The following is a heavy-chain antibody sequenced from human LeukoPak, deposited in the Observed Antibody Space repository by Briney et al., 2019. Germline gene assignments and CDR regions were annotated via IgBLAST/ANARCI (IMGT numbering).Heavy chain of an antibody. D-gene: IGHD4-17*01. CDR3: ARYPCPTTRSWFDP. J-gene: IGHJ5*02. V-gene: IGHV5-51*01. CDR1: GYSFTSYW. CDR2: IYPGDSET. Sequence: PGESLKISCKASGYSFTSYWIGWVRQMPGKGLECMGIIYPGDSETRYSPSFQGQVTISADKSISTAYLQWSSLKASDTAMYYCARYPCPTTRSWFDPWGQGTLVTVSS.